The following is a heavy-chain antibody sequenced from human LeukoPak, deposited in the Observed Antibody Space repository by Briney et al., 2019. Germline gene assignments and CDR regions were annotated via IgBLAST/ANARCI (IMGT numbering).Heavy chain of an antibody. CDR3: ASTLTGTTYYFDY. CDR2: TSSSSSYI. CDR1: GFTFSSYS. V-gene: IGHV3-21*01. J-gene: IGHJ4*02. D-gene: IGHD1-7*01. Sequence: GGSLRLSCAASGFTFSSYSMNWVRQAPGKGLEWVSSTSSSSSYIYYADSVRGRFTISRDNAKNSLYLQMNSLRAEDTAVYYCASTLTGTTYYFDYWGQGTLVTVSS.